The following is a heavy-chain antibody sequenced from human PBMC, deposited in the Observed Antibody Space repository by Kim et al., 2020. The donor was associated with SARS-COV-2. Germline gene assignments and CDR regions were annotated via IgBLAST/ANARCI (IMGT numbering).Heavy chain of an antibody. Sequence: GGSLRLSCAASGFTFSSYAMSWVRQAPGKGLEWVSAISGSGGSTYYADSVKGRFTISRDNSKNTLYLQMNSLRAEDTAVYYCAKTNYDILTGTRDYFDYWGQGTLVTVSS. CDR1: GFTFSSYA. CDR2: ISGSGGST. V-gene: IGHV3-23*01. J-gene: IGHJ4*02. D-gene: IGHD3-9*01. CDR3: AKTNYDILTGTRDYFDY.